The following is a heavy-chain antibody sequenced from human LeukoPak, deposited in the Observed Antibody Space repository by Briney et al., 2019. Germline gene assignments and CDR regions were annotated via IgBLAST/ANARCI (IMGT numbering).Heavy chain of an antibody. Sequence: PGRSLRLSCAASGFTFSNYGRHWVRQAPGKGLEWVALIWYDGSKKYYADSVKGRFTISRDNSKNTLYLQMNTLRAEDTAVYYCAKDRGGDCSGGRCYYYYYYMDVWGKGTTVTVSS. CDR1: GFTFSNYG. J-gene: IGHJ6*03. CDR2: IWYDGSKK. D-gene: IGHD2-15*01. CDR3: AKDRGGDCSGGRCYYYYYYMDV. V-gene: IGHV3-33*06.